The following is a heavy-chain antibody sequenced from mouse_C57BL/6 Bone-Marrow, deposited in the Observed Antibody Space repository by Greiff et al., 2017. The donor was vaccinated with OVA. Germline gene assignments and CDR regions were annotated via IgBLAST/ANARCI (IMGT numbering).Heavy chain of an antibody. V-gene: IGHV5-4*03. CDR1: GFTFSSYA. CDR3: ARGGFYSKFDY. D-gene: IGHD2-5*01. CDR2: ISDGGSYT. J-gene: IGHJ2*01. Sequence: EVKVVESGGGLVKPGGSLKLSCAASGFTFSSYAMSWVRQTPEKRLEWVATISDGGSYTYYPDNVKGRFTISRDNAKNNLYLQMSHLKSEDTAMYYCARGGFYSKFDYWGQGTTLTVSS.